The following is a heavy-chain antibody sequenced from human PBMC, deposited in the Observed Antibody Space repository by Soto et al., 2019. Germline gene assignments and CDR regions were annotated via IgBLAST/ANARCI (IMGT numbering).Heavy chain of an antibody. CDR3: ARDAQFGRGYSVYDTY. CDR1: GYTFADYY. CDR2: IKPSDGST. D-gene: IGHD5-12*01. V-gene: IGHV1-46*01. J-gene: IGHJ4*01. Sequence: ASVKVSCKAAGYTFADYYIHWVRQAPGQGLEWMGLIKPSDGSTTYAQKFQGRVTMTRDTSTSTVYMELTSLRSEDTAVYYCARDAQFGRGYSVYDTYWGQGTLVTVSS.